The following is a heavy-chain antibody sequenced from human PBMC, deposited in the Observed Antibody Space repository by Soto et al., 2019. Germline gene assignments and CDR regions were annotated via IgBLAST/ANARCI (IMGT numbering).Heavy chain of an antibody. CDR2: IFSDVNT. J-gene: IGHJ6*02. Sequence: GGSLRLSCAASGFSVSNTYQSWVRQAPGKGLEWASVIFSDVNTYYADSVKGRFTISRDTSKNTLFLQMNSLRAEDTGVYYCARIMGRSYNFNHFYALDVWGQGTTVTVSS. D-gene: IGHD2-8*01. V-gene: IGHV3-53*01. CDR3: ARIMGRSYNFNHFYALDV. CDR1: GFSVSNTY.